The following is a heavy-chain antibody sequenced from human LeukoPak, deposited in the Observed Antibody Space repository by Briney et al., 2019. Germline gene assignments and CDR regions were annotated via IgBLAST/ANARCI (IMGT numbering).Heavy chain of an antibody. Sequence: GASVKVSCKASGYTLTDYYIHWVRQAPGQGLEWMGWITPSSGGTIYAQKLQGRVTMTSDTSISTAYMELSRLRSDDTALYYCTRGSYYDSSGYSGVRLFDYWGQGTPVTVPS. CDR2: ITPSSGGT. J-gene: IGHJ4*02. CDR3: TRGSYYDSSGYSGVRLFDY. V-gene: IGHV1-2*02. D-gene: IGHD3-22*01. CDR1: GYTLTDYY.